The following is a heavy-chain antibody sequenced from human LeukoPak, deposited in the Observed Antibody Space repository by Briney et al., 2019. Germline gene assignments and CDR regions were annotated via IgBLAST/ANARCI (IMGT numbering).Heavy chain of an antibody. J-gene: IGHJ4*01. Sequence: GGSLRLSCAASGFTFSSYEMNWVRQAPGKGLEWVSYISSGGNTTYYADSVKGRFTISRDNAKNTLYLQMNSLRAEDTAVYYCAREPFYGDYVSGDWGQGTLVTVSS. CDR3: AREPFYGDYVSGD. V-gene: IGHV3-48*03. CDR1: GFTFSSYE. D-gene: IGHD4-17*01. CDR2: ISSGGNTT.